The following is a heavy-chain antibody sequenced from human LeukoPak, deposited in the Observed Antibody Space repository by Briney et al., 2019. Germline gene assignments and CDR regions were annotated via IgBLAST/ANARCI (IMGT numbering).Heavy chain of an antibody. V-gene: IGHV3-23*01. CDR2: INGSGGST. J-gene: IGHJ4*02. D-gene: IGHD5-12*01. CDR3: AKGGWGYSGYGPTYYFDY. Sequence: GGSLRLSCAASGFTFSSYAMSWVRQAPGKGLEWVSAINGSGGSTYYADSVKGRFTISRDNSKNTLYLQMNSLRAEDTAVYYCAKGGWGYSGYGPTYYFDYWGQGTLVTVSS. CDR1: GFTFSSYA.